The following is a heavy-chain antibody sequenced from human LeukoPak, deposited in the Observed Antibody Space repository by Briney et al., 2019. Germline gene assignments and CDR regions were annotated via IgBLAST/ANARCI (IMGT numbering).Heavy chain of an antibody. CDR1: GGSFSGYY. D-gene: IGHD4-17*01. J-gene: IGHJ4*02. CDR2: INHSVST. CDR3: ARDPYGDGGDY. V-gene: IGHV4-34*01. Sequence: PSETLSLTCAVYGGSFSGYYWSWIRQPPGKGLEWIGEINHSVSTNYNPSLKSRVTISVDTSKNQFSLKLSSVTAADTAVYYCARDPYGDGGDYWGQGTLVTVSS.